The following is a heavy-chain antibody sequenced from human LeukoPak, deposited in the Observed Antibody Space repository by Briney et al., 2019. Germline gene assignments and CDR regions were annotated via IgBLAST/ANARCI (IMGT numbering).Heavy chain of an antibody. CDR1: GGSISSSSYY. Sequence: SETLSLTCTVSGGSISSSSYYWGWIRQPPGKGLEWIGSIYYGGSTYYNPSLKSRVTISIDTSKNQFSLKLSSVTAADTAVYYCARVRDGYNWGFDYWGQGTLVTVSS. CDR2: IYYGGST. CDR3: ARVRDGYNWGFDY. D-gene: IGHD5-24*01. J-gene: IGHJ4*02. V-gene: IGHV4-39*07.